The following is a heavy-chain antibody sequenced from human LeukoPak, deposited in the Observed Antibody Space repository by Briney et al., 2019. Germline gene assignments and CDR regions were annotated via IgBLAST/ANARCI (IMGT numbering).Heavy chain of an antibody. Sequence: PSETLSLTCTVSGGSISSSSYYWGCIRQPPGKGLEWIESIYYSGSTYYNPSLKSRVTISVDTSKNQFSLKLSSVTAADTAVYYCASQFLGYCTNGVCYTPWAFDIWGQGTMVTVSS. CDR1: GGSISSSSYY. V-gene: IGHV4-39*01. CDR2: IYYSGST. D-gene: IGHD2-8*01. CDR3: ASQFLGYCTNGVCYTPWAFDI. J-gene: IGHJ3*02.